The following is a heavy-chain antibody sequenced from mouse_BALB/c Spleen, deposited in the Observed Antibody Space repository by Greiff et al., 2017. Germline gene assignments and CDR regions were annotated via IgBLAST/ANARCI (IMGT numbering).Heavy chain of an antibody. CDR3: ASFYSFAY. D-gene: IGHD1-1*01. Sequence: DVQLQESGPGLVKPSQSLSLTCTVTGYSITSDYAWNWIRQFPGNKLEWMGYISYSGSTSYNPSLKSRISITRDTSKNQFFLQLNSVTTEDTATYYCASFYSFAYWGQGTLVTVSA. CDR1: GYSITSDYA. J-gene: IGHJ3*01. V-gene: IGHV3-2*02. CDR2: ISYSGST.